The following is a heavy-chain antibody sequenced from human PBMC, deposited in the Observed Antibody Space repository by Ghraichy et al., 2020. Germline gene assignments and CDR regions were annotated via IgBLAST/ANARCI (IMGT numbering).Heavy chain of an antibody. J-gene: IGHJ3*02. V-gene: IGHV3-66*02. D-gene: IGHD5-24*01. CDR2: IYSGGST. Sequence: GGSLRLSCAASGFTVSSNYMSWVRQAPGKGLEWVSVIYSGGSTYYADSVKGRFTISRDNSKNTLYLQMNSLRAEDTAVYYCAREGDGYNFLNAFDIWGQGTMVTVSS. CDR3: AREGDGYNFLNAFDI. CDR1: GFTVSSNY.